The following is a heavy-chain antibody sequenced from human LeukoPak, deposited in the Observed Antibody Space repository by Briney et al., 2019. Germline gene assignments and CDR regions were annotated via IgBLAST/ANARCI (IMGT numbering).Heavy chain of an antibody. V-gene: IGHV4-34*01. Sequence: LRLSCAASGFTFSSYSMNWVRQPPGKGLEWIGEINHSGSTNYNPSLKSRVTISVDTSKNQFSLKLSSVTAADTAVYYCARANYYDSSGFPGIHWGQGTLVTVSS. CDR3: ARANYYDSSGFPGIH. J-gene: IGHJ1*01. CDR1: GFTFSSYS. CDR2: INHSGST. D-gene: IGHD3-22*01.